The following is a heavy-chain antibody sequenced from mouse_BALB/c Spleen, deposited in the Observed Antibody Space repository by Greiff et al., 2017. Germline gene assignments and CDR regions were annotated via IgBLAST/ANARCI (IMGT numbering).Heavy chain of an antibody. J-gene: IGHJ3*01. D-gene: IGHD2-4*01. CDR1: GFTFSSYA. V-gene: IGHV5-6-5*01. CDR2: ISSGGST. CDR3: AAYDYDEGAWFAY. Sequence: DVKLVESGGGLVKPGGSLKLSCAASGFTFSSYAMSWVRQTPEKRLEWVASISSGGSTYYPDSVKGRFTISRDNARNILYLQMSSLRSEDTAMYYCAAYDYDEGAWFAYWGQGTLVTVSA.